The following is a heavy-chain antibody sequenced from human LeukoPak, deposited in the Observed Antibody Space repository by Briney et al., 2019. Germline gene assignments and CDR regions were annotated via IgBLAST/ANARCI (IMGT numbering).Heavy chain of an antibody. Sequence: GESLKISCKGSGYTFTTHWIAWVRQMPGKGLEWMGIIFPGDSDTTYSPSFEGQVTISADKSINTAYLQWSSLKAPDTAMYYCATSESQTRFDFWGQGTLVTVSS. CDR3: ATSESQTRFDF. J-gene: IGHJ4*02. V-gene: IGHV5-51*01. CDR2: IFPGDSDT. D-gene: IGHD1/OR15-1a*01. CDR1: GYTFTTHW.